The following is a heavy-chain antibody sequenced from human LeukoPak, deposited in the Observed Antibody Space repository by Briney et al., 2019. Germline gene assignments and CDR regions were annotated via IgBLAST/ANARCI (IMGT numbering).Heavy chain of an antibody. CDR3: ARQRANWGCVDY. Sequence: PGGSLRLSCAASGFTFSSYGMHWVRQAPGKGLEWVAIISYDGSNKYYVDSVKGRFTISRDNSKNTLYLQMNSLRAEDTAMYYCARQRANWGCVDYWGQGTLVTVSS. V-gene: IGHV3-30*03. J-gene: IGHJ4*02. D-gene: IGHD7-27*01. CDR2: ISYDGSNK. CDR1: GFTFSSYG.